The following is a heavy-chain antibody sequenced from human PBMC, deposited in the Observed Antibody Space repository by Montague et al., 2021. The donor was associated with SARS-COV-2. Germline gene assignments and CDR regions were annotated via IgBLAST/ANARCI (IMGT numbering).Heavy chain of an antibody. CDR3: VREKYYFDDSGSK. Sequence: SETLSLTCSVSGVSISSGSYYWSWVRQPPGKGLEWIGYVYHTGSTNYNPSLKSRVTLSIDTSKNQFCLNLTSVTAVDTAVYYCVREKYYFDDSGSKWGQGTLVTV. CDR2: VYHTGST. D-gene: IGHD3-22*01. CDR1: GVSISSGSYY. V-gene: IGHV4-61*01. J-gene: IGHJ4*02.